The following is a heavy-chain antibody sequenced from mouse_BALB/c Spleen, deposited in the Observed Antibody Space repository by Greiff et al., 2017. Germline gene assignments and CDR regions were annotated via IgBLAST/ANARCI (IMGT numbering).Heavy chain of an antibody. CDR3: ARFDYDGYYAMDY. D-gene: IGHD2-4*01. J-gene: IGHJ4*01. Sequence: EVQLQQSGAELVKPGASVKLSCIASGFNIKDTYMHWVKQRPEQGLEWIGRIDPANGNTKYDPKFQGKATITADTSSNTAYLQLSSLTSEDTAVYYCARFDYDGYYAMDYWGQGTSVTVSS. CDR1: GFNIKDTY. CDR2: IDPANGNT. V-gene: IGHV14-3*02.